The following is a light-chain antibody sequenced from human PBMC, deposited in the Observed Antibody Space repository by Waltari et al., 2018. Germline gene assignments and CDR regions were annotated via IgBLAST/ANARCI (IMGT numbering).Light chain of an antibody. J-gene: IGLJ2*01. CDR1: SNDIGSYNF. CDR2: DVS. Sequence: QSALNQPASVSGSPGQPITVSCIGTSNDIGSYNFVSWFHQHPGRAPKLMIYDVSERPLGVSNRFSGSKSGNTASLTISGLQAEDEADYYCFSYAGSNSFAFGGGTRVTVL. CDR3: FSYAGSNSFA. V-gene: IGLV2-23*02.